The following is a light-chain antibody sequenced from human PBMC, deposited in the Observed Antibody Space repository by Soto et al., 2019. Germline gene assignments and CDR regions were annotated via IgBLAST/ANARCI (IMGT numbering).Light chain of an antibody. CDR2: GNS. CDR1: SSNIGAGYD. V-gene: IGLV1-40*01. J-gene: IGLJ2*01. Sequence: QSVLTQPTSVSGATGKRVTLSCTGSSSNIGAGYDVHWYQQLPGTAPKLPIYGNSNRPSGVPDRFSGSKSGTSASLAITGLQAEDEADYYCQSYDSSLSRVFGGGTKLTV. CDR3: QSYDSSLSRV.